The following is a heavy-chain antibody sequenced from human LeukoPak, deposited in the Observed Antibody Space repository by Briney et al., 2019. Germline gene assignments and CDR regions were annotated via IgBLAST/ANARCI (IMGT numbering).Heavy chain of an antibody. Sequence: SETLSLTCTVSGGSFSSYYWSWIRQPPGKGLEWIGYIYYSGSTNYNPSLKSRVTISVDTSKNQFSLKLSSVTAADTAVYYCARVDYGDYLNWFDPWGQGTLVTVSS. J-gene: IGHJ5*02. CDR1: GGSFSSYY. CDR3: ARVDYGDYLNWFDP. D-gene: IGHD4-17*01. CDR2: IYYSGST. V-gene: IGHV4-59*01.